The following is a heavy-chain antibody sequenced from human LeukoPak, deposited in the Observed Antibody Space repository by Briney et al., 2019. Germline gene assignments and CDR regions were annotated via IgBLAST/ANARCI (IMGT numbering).Heavy chain of an antibody. V-gene: IGHV3-21*01. CDR3: ARDSVGSSSWYSYGMDV. CDR1: GFTFSSYS. CDR2: ISISSSYI. D-gene: IGHD6-13*01. Sequence: GGSLRLSCAASGFTFSSYSMNWFGQPQGKGLGWASSISISSSYIYYAHSVEGRFTISRDNAKNSLYLQMNSLRAEDTAVYYCARDSVGSSSWYSYGMDVWGQGTTVTVSS. J-gene: IGHJ6*02.